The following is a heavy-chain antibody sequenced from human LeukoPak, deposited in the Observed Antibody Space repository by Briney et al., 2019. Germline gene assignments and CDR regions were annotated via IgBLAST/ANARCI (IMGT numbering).Heavy chain of an antibody. Sequence: GGSLRLSCAASGFAFSDYYMIWIRQAPRKVLEWLGYISGSGSFTNYADSVKGRFNISRDNAKESVYLQMNSLRAEDTALYYCARDLSWRTGSLDYWGQGTMVTVSS. D-gene: IGHD3/OR15-3a*01. CDR3: ARDLSWRTGSLDY. J-gene: IGHJ4*02. CDR2: ISGSGSFT. V-gene: IGHV3-11*05. CDR1: GFAFSDYY.